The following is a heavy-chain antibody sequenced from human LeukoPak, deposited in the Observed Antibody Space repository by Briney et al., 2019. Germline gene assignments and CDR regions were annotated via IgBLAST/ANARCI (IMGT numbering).Heavy chain of an antibody. Sequence: SETLSLTCNVSGGSISNYYWSWIRQPPGKGLEWIGYMYHTGHTMYNSSLKSRVTMSLDTSKNHFSLRLSSVTAADTAVYYCASHPFPTPFDYWAPGTLVTFSS. CDR1: GGSISNYY. CDR3: ASHPFPTPFDY. V-gene: IGHV4-59*08. CDR2: MYHTGHT. J-gene: IGHJ4*02.